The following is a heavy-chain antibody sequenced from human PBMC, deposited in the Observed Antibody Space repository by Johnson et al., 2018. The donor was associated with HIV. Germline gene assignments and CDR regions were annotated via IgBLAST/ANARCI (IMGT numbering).Heavy chain of an antibody. V-gene: IGHV3-43D*04. Sequence: VQLVESGGVVVQPGGSLRLSCAASGFTLDDYAMHWVRQAPGKGLEWVSLISWDGGSTYYADLVKDRLTFSRANSKNTLYLQMNSLRAEDTAVYYCVKVHIPARWSAASDIWGQGTMVTVSS. D-gene: IGHD6-6*01. CDR3: VKVHIPARWSAASDI. CDR1: GFTLDDYA. CDR2: ISWDGGST. J-gene: IGHJ3*02.